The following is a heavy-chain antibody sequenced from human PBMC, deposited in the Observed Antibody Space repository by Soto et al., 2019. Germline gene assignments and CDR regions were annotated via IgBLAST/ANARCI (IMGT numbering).Heavy chain of an antibody. D-gene: IGHD2-15*01. CDR2: IYYSGST. CDR3: AREGFCSGGSCALYSHDYFGMDV. CDR1: GGSISSGGYY. Sequence: PSETLSLTCTVSGGSISSGGYYWSWVRQHPGKGLEWIGYIYYSGSTYYNPSLKSRVTISVDTSKNQFSLKLSSVTAADTAVYYCAREGFCSGGSCALYSHDYFGMDVWGQGTTVTVSS. V-gene: IGHV4-31*03. J-gene: IGHJ6*02.